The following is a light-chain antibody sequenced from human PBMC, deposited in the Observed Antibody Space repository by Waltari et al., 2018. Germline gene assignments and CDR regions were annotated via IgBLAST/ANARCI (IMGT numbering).Light chain of an antibody. Sequence: QSVLTHPPSVSGAPGQRVTISCTRSRSTTGAAFEFPRYQPVPGTARKLLLHSFSNRPSGGSDRFSGVKSGASASLVITGLQAEDEAMYYCQSYDTTLSAVVFGGGTRLTV. V-gene: IGLV1-40*01. CDR3: QSYDTTLSAVV. J-gene: IGLJ2*01. CDR2: SFS. CDR1: RSTTGAAFE.